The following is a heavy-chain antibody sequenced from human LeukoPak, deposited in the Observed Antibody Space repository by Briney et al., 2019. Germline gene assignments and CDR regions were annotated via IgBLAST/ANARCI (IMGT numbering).Heavy chain of an antibody. CDR3: AKDLIVATIFRYYYYYYGMDV. V-gene: IGHV3-30*18. CDR1: EFTFSSYG. J-gene: IGHJ6*02. D-gene: IGHD5-12*01. CDR2: ISYDGSNK. Sequence: GGSLRLSCAASEFTFSSYGMHWVRQAPGEGLEWVAVISYDGSNKYYADSVKGRFTISRDNSKNTLYLQMNSLRAEDTAVYYCAKDLIVATIFRYYYYYYGMDVWGQGTTVTVSS.